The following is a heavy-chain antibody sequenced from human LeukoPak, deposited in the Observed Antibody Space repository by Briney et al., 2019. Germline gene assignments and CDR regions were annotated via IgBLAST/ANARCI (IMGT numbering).Heavy chain of an antibody. V-gene: IGHV1-69*04. J-gene: IGHJ4*02. CDR3: ARGAGGYSYGYYLSY. CDR1: GGTFSSYA. Sequence: SVKVSCKASGGTFSSYAISWVRQAPGQGLEWMGWIIPILGIANYAQKFQGRVTITADKSTSTAYMELSSLRSEDTAVYYCARGAGGYSYGYYLSYWGQGTLVTVSS. CDR2: IIPILGIA. D-gene: IGHD5-18*01.